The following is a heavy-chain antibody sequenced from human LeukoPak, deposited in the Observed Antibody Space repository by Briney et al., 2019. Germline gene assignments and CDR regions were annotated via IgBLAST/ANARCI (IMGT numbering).Heavy chain of an antibody. D-gene: IGHD5-24*01. J-gene: IGHJ3*02. Sequence: NRSETLSLTCSLSGVSFGTYSWSWIRQPPGRGGEGIGYMCYTGTTNYNPSLTGRVPISVDTSKNPVSLQLSSVTAADTDVYYCARGDGYIPIWGQGTVVSVSS. V-gene: IGHV4-59*08. CDR1: GVSFGTYS. CDR2: MCYTGTT. CDR3: ARGDGYIPI.